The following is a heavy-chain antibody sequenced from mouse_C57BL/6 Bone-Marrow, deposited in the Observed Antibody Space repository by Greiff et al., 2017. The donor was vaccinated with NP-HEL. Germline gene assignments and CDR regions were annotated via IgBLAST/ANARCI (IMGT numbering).Heavy chain of an antibody. CDR3: ARPTTVETWFAY. D-gene: IGHD1-1*01. V-gene: IGHV1-26*01. Sequence: VQLQQSGPELVKPGASVKISCKASGYTFTDYYMNWVKQSHGKSLEWIGDINPNNGGTSYNQKFKGKATLTVDKSSSTAYMELRSLTSEDSAVYYCARPTTVETWFAYWGQGTLVTVSA. CDR2: INPNNGGT. J-gene: IGHJ3*01. CDR1: GYTFTDYY.